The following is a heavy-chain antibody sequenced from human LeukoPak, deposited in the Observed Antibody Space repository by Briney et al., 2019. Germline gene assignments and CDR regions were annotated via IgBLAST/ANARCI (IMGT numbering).Heavy chain of an antibody. V-gene: IGHV4-59*01. J-gene: IGHJ5*02. CDR2: VYNRGTT. Sequence: PSETLSLTCSVSGGSITSYYWSWIRQSPMKGLEWIGSVYNRGTTYYNPSLKSRVTISGDTSKNQLSLRMTYVTTADTAVYFCARDYGGNSGGFDPWGQGTLVTVSS. CDR3: ARDYGGNSGGFDP. CDR1: GGSITSYY. D-gene: IGHD4-23*01.